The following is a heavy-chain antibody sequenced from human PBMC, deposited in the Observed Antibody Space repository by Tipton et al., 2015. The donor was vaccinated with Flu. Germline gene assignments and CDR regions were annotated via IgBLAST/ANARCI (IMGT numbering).Heavy chain of an antibody. CDR3: ARLGQVGATLFDY. Sequence: SLRLSCAASGFTFSDYYMSWIRQAPGKGLEWVSYISSSGSTIYYADSVKGRFTISRDNAKNSLYLQMNSLRAEDTAVYYCARLGQVGATLFDYWGQGTLVTVSS. CDR1: GFTFSDYY. V-gene: IGHV3-11*04. CDR2: ISSSGSTI. J-gene: IGHJ4*02. D-gene: IGHD1-26*01.